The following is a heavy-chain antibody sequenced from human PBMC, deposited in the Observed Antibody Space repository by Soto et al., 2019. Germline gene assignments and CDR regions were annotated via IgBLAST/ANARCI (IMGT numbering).Heavy chain of an antibody. CDR3: ARDNYGGRPDF. V-gene: IGHV4-31*03. J-gene: IGHJ4*02. CDR1: GGSILNGGHY. Sequence: PSETLSLTCTVSGGSILNGGHYWTWIRQHPGKGLEWIGRIFFSGNTHYNPALKSRHTFSLDTAKNQFSLKLTSVTAADTAIYYCARDNYGGRPDFWGPGTLDTVSS. CDR2: IFFSGNT. D-gene: IGHD4-17*01.